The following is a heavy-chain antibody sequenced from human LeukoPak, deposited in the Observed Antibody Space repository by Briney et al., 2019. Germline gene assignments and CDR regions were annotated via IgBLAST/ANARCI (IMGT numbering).Heavy chain of an antibody. V-gene: IGHV4-59*01. CDR1: AGSISSYY. D-gene: IGHD6-13*01. CDR2: IYYSGST. CDR3: ARSGTLDY. J-gene: IGHJ4*02. Sequence: SETLSLTCTVSAGSISSYYWSWIRQPPGKGLEWIGYIYYSGSTNYNPSLKSRVTISVDTSKNQFSLKLSSVTAADTAVYYCARSGTLDYWGQGTLVTVSS.